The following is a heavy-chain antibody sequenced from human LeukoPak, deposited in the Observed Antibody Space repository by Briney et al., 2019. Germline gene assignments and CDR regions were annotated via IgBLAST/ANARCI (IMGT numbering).Heavy chain of an antibody. CDR2: ITSGGDYI. V-gene: IGHV3-21*01. Sequence: GESLRLSCAASGFTFNTFNMNWVRQAPGKGLEWVSSITSGGDYIYYADSVKGRFTTSRDNAKNSLSLQLNSLRVEDTAVYYCARGHYDVLAASYKWTPDYWGQGTLVTVSS. CDR1: GFTFNTFN. CDR3: ARGHYDVLAASYKWTPDY. J-gene: IGHJ4*02. D-gene: IGHD3-9*01.